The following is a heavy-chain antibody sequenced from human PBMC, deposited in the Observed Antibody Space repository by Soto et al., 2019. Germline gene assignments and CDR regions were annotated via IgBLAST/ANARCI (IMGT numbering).Heavy chain of an antibody. CDR1: GFTFSSYA. CDR2: ISGSGGST. V-gene: IGHV3-23*01. D-gene: IGHD4-17*01. CDR3: ANCYGDLYYYYGMDV. Sequence: GSLRLSCAASGFTFSSYAMSWVRQAPGKGLEWASAISGSGGSTYYADSVKGRFTISRDNSKNTLYLQMNSLRAEDTAVYYCANCYGDLYYYYGMDVWGQGTTVTVS. J-gene: IGHJ6*02.